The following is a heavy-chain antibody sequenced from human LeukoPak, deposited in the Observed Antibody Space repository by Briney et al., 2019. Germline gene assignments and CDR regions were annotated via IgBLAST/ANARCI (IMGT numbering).Heavy chain of an antibody. V-gene: IGHV3-30*18. CDR2: ISYDGSNK. J-gene: IGHJ3*02. Sequence: GGSLRLSCAASGFTFSSYGMHWVRQAPGKGLEWVAVISYDGSNKYYADSVKGRFTISRDNSKNTLYLQMNSLRAEDTAVYYCAKTLEWLSLNDAFDIWDQGTMVTVSS. CDR3: AKTLEWLSLNDAFDI. D-gene: IGHD3-3*01. CDR1: GFTFSSYG.